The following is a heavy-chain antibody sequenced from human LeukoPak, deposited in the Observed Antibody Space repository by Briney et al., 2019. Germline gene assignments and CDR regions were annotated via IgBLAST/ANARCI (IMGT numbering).Heavy chain of an antibody. CDR2: IYSGGST. Sequence: QTGGSLRLSCAASGFTVSSNYMSWVRQAPGKGLEWVSVIYSGGSTYYADSVKGRFTISRDNSKNTLYLQMNSLRAEDTAVYYCAKDVGMRNIVVVVAATFDYWGQGTLVTVSS. CDR3: AKDVGMRNIVVVVAATFDY. J-gene: IGHJ4*02. V-gene: IGHV3-53*01. D-gene: IGHD2-15*01. CDR1: GFTVSSNY.